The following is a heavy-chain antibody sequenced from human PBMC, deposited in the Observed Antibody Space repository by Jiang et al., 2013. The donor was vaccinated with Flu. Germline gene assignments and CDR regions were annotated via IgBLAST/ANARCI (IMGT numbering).Heavy chain of an antibody. CDR2: INPNSGGT. CDR1: GYTFTGYY. D-gene: IGHD1-26*01. Sequence: SVKVSCKASGYTFTGYYMHWVRQAPGQGLEWMGRINPNSGGTNYAQKFQGRVTMTRDTSISTAYMELSRLRSDDTAVYYCAEQSGIVGATAFGDYSGYGMDVWGQGTTVTVSS. CDR3: AEQSGIVGATAFGDYSGYGMDV. V-gene: IGHV1-2*06. J-gene: IGHJ6*02.